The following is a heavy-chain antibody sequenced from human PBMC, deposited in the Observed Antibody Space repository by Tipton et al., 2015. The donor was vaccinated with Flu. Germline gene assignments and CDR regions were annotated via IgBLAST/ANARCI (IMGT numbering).Heavy chain of an antibody. J-gene: IGHJ4*02. CDR3: ASGLYDSSGYPH. CDR2: IYYSGNT. CDR1: GGSISSYY. V-gene: IGHV4-59*01. Sequence: TLSLTCTVSGGSISSYYWSWIRQPPGKGLEWIGYIYYSGNTNYNHSLKSRVTISVDTSKNQFSLKLSSVTAADTAVYYCASGLYDSSGYPHWGQGTLVTVSS. D-gene: IGHD3-22*01.